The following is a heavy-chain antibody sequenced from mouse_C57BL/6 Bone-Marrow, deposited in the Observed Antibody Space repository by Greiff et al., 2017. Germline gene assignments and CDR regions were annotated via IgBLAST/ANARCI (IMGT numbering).Heavy chain of an antibody. D-gene: IGHD3-2*02. J-gene: IGHJ4*01. Sequence: DVKLVESGGGLVQPGGSLKLSCAASGFTFSDYGMAWVRQAPRKGPEWVAFISNLAYSIYYADTVTGRFTISRENAQKTLYLEMSSLRSEDTAMYYCARRGQLRPLYYAMDYWGQGTSVTVSS. CDR2: ISNLAYSI. CDR1: GFTFSDYG. CDR3: ARRGQLRPLYYAMDY. V-gene: IGHV5-15*04.